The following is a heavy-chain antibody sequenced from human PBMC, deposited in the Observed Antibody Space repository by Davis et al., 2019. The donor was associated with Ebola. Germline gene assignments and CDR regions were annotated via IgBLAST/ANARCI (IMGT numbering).Heavy chain of an antibody. CDR1: GFTFSSYS. J-gene: IGHJ4*02. CDR3: ARDLEVGQWLVLASFDY. Sequence: GESLKISCAASGFTFSSYSMNWVRQAPGKGLEWVSSISSSSSYIYYADSVKGRFTISRDNAKNSLYLQMNSLRDEDTAVYYCARDLEVGQWLVLASFDYWGQGTLVTVSS. V-gene: IGHV3-21*01. CDR2: ISSSSSYI. D-gene: IGHD6-19*01.